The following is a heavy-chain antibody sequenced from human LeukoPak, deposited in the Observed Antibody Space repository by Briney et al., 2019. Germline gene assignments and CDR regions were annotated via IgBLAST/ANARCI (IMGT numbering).Heavy chain of an antibody. J-gene: IGHJ5*02. CDR3: ARGDWWFDP. Sequence: SETLSLTCTVSGGSMSSSSYYWGWIRQPPGKGLEWIGSIYYSGSTYYNPSLKSRVTTSVDTSKNQFSLKLSSVTAADTAVYYCARGDWWFDPWGQGTLVTVSS. CDR2: IYYSGST. V-gene: IGHV4-39*07. D-gene: IGHD3-9*01. CDR1: GGSMSSSSYY.